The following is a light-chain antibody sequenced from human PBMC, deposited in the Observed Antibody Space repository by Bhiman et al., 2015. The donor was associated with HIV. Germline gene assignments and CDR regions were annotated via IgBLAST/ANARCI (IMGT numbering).Light chain of an antibody. CDR3: QAWDSGTAV. V-gene: IGLV3-1*01. CDR1: MLGHKY. Sequence: SYELTQPPSVSLSPGQTASITCSGNMLGHKYACWYQQKPGQSPVLVIYQDNKRPSGIPERFSGSNSGNSATLTISGTQAVDEADYYCQAWDSGTAVFGAGTKVTVL. CDR2: QDN. J-gene: IGLJ1*01.